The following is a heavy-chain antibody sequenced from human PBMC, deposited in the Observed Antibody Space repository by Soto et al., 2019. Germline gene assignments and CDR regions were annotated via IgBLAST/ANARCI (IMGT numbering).Heavy chain of an antibody. CDR3: ARVDCSSTSCYQDYYYYGMDV. J-gene: IGHJ6*02. CDR2: IIPIFGTA. Sequence: ASVKVSCKASGGTFSSYAISWVRQAPGQGLEWMGGIIPIFGTANYTQKFQGRVTITADESTSTAYMELSSLRSEDTAVYYCARVDCSSTSCYQDYYYYGMDVWGQGTTVTVSS. D-gene: IGHD2-2*01. CDR1: GGTFSSYA. V-gene: IGHV1-69*13.